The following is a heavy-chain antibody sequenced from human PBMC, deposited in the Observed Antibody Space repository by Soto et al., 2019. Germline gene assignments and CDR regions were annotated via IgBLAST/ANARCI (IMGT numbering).Heavy chain of an antibody. J-gene: IGHJ4*02. V-gene: IGHV1-18*01. D-gene: IGHD3-9*01. Sequence: ASVKVSCKASGYTFTSYGISWVRQAPGQGLEWMGWISAYNGNTNYAQKLQGRVTTTTDTSTSTAYMELRSLRSDDTAVYYCARVNDILTGYYIEDYWGQGTLVTVSS. CDR2: ISAYNGNT. CDR3: ARVNDILTGYYIEDY. CDR1: GYTFTSYG.